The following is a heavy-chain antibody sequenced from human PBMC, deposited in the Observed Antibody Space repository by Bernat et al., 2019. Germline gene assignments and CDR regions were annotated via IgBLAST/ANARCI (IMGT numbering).Heavy chain of an antibody. CDR3: ASLFIGGTTRYDY. CDR2: INGDGSST. Sequence: EVQLVESGGGLVQPGGSLRLSCAASGLTLSNYWMHWVRQVPGKGLVWISRINGDGSSTNYADSVRVRFTTSRDNAKNTLYLQMNSLSNEDTDVYDCASLFIGGTTRYDYWGQGTLVTVSS. V-gene: IGHV3-74*01. J-gene: IGHJ4*02. D-gene: IGHD2-15*01. CDR1: GLTLSNYW.